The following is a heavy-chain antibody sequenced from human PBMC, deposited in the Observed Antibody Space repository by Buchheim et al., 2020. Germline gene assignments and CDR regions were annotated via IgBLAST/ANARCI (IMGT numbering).Heavy chain of an antibody. CDR2: INHSGST. CDR3: ARVPVFGITGTRLYYYYYGMDV. V-gene: IGHV4-34*01. CDR1: GGSFSGYY. Sequence: QVQLQQWGAGLLKPSETLSLTCAVYGGSFSGYYWSWIRQPPGKGLEWIGEINHSGSTNYNPSLKSRVTISVDTSKNQFYLKLSSVTAADTAVYYCARVPVFGITGTRLYYYYYGMDVWGQGTT. J-gene: IGHJ6*02. D-gene: IGHD1-20*01.